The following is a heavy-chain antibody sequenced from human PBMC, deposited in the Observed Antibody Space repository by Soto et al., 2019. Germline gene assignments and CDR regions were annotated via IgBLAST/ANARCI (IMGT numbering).Heavy chain of an antibody. CDR1: GYTFTGYG. CDR3: ARMESFGSLNWFDP. J-gene: IGHJ5*02. Sequence: ASVKVSCKASGYTFTGYGISWVRQATGQGLEWMGWMNPGSGDTGYAQKFQGRVTMTRDISIATAYMELNSLTSEDTAIYYCARMESFGSLNWFDPWGQGTLVTVSS. D-gene: IGHD5-18*01. V-gene: IGHV1-8*02. CDR2: MNPGSGDT.